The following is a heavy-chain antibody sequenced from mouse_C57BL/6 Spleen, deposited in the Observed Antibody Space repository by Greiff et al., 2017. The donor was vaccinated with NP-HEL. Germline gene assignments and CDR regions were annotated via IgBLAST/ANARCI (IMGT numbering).Heavy chain of an antibody. Sequence: QVQLKQPGAELVMPGASVKLSCKASGYTFTSYWMHWVKQRPGQGLEWIGELDPSDSYPNYNQKFKGKSTLTVDTSSSAAYMQHSSLTSEDSAVYDCARKNSVYYFDYWGQGTTLTVSS. CDR3: ARKNSVYYFDY. J-gene: IGHJ2*01. CDR1: GYTFTSYW. V-gene: IGHV1-69*01. CDR2: LDPSDSYP.